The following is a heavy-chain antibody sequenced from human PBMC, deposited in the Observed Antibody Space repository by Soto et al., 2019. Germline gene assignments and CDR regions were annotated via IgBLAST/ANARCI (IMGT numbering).Heavy chain of an antibody. CDR1: GGSISSYY. V-gene: IGHV4-59*01. CDR2: IYYSGST. D-gene: IGHD2-15*01. CDR3: ARGYCSGGSCHETGEFDY. Sequence: SETLSLTCTVSGGSISSYYWSWIRQPPGKGLEWIGYIYYSGSTNYNPSLKSRVTISVDTSKNQFSLKLSSVTAADTAVYYCARGYCSGGSCHETGEFDYWGQGTLVTVSS. J-gene: IGHJ4*02.